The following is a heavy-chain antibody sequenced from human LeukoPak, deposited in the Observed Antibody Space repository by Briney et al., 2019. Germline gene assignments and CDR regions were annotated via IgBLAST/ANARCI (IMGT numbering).Heavy chain of an antibody. V-gene: IGHV1-2*02. J-gene: IGHJ6*03. D-gene: IGHD5-24*01. CDR1: GNTFTDYY. Sequence: ASVKVSCKAFGNTFTDYYMHWVRQAPGQGLEWMGWINPNNGGTNYAQKFQGRVTMTRDTSISTVYMELSRLRSDDTAVYYCARTIFALRDYYYYMDVWGKGTTVTVSS. CDR2: INPNNGGT. CDR3: ARTIFALRDYYYYMDV.